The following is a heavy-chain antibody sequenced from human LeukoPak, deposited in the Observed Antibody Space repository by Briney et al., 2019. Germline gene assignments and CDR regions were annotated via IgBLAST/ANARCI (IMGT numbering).Heavy chain of an antibody. CDR1: GFTFSSYW. Sequence: GGSLRLSCAASGFTFSSYWMSWVRQAPGKGLEWVANIKQDGSEKYYVDSVKGRFTISRDNAKNSLYLQMNSLRADDTAVYYCARNMYTSGWYRLGYWGQGTLVTVSS. CDR3: ARNMYTSGWYRLGY. J-gene: IGHJ4*02. V-gene: IGHV3-7*01. D-gene: IGHD6-19*01. CDR2: IKQDGSEK.